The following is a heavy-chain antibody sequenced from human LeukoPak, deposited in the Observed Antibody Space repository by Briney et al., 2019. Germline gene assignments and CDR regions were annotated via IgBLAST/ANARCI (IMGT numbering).Heavy chain of an antibody. CDR3: ARDKEGIAVAGTGDAFDI. CDR2: INPSGGST. V-gene: IGHV1-46*01. Sequence: ASVKVSCKASGYTFTSYYMHWVRQAPGQGLEWMGIINPSGGSTSNAQKFQGRVTMTRDMSTSTVYMELSSLRSEDTAVYYCARDKEGIAVAGTGDAFDIWGQGTMVTVSS. CDR1: GYTFTSYY. D-gene: IGHD6-19*01. J-gene: IGHJ3*02.